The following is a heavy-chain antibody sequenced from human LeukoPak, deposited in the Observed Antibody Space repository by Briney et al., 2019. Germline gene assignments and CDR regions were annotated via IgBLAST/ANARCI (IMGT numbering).Heavy chain of an antibody. CDR1: GVTFSSYW. V-gene: IGHV3-74*01. CDR2: INSDGSST. J-gene: IGHJ3*02. Sequence: GGSLRLSCAASGVTFSSYWMHWVRQAPGKGLVWVSRINSDGSSTSYADSVKGRFTISRDDAKNTLYLQMNSLRIGDTAVYYCVKEEDALNIWGQGTMVTVSS. CDR3: VKEEDALNI.